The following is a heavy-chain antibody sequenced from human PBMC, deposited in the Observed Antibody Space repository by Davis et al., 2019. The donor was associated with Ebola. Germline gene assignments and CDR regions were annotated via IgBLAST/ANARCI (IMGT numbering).Heavy chain of an antibody. V-gene: IGHV4-39*01. CDR2: IYYSGST. Sequence: SETLSLTCTVSGGSISSSSYYWGWIRQPPGKGLEWIGSIYYSGSTYYNPSLKSRVTISVDTSKNQFSLKLSSVTAADTAVYYCASLNYGDYPFGYWGQGTLVTVSS. CDR3: ASLNYGDYPFGY. D-gene: IGHD4-17*01. CDR1: GGSISSSSYY. J-gene: IGHJ4*02.